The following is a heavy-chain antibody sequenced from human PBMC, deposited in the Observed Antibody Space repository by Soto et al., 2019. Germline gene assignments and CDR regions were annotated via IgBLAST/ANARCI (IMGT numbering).Heavy chain of an antibody. D-gene: IGHD2-2*01. CDR1: GGSIRSYY. V-gene: IGHV4-59*08. CDR2: MYEGGST. Sequence: QVQLQESGPGLVKPSETLALTCTVSGGSIRSYYWSWIRQPPGKGLEWLGYMYEGGSTNYNHSLRSRVTLSVDTSENQFSLKLTSVTAADTAVYYCARLEVGLWYFDVWGRGTLVSVSS. CDR3: ARLEVGLWYFDV. J-gene: IGHJ2*01.